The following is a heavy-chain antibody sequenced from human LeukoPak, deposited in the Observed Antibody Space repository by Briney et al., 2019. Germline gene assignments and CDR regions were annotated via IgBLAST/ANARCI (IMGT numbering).Heavy chain of an antibody. CDR2: INHSGST. D-gene: IGHD3-22*01. V-gene: IGHV4-34*01. J-gene: IGHJ4*02. Sequence: PSETLSLTCAVYGGSFSGYYWSWIRPPPGKGLEWVGEINHSGSTNYDPSLKSRVTISVDTSKNQFSLKLSSVTAADTAVYYCAIFLNTRIVVAAGDDYFDYWGQGTLVTVSS. CDR3: AIFLNTRIVVAAGDDYFDY. CDR1: GGSFSGYY.